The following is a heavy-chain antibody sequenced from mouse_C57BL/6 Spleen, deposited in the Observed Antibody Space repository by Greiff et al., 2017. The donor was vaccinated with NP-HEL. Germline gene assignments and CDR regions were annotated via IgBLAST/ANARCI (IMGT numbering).Heavy chain of an antibody. Sequence: QVQLQQPGAELVKPGASVKMSCKASGYTFTSYWITWVKQRPGQGLAWIGDIYPGSGSTNYNEKVKSKAKLTVDTTSSTAYMQRSSLTSGDSAVYYCARGGSSDVDYWSQGNTLT. V-gene: IGHV1-55*01. CDR2: IYPGSGST. CDR1: GYTFTSYW. CDR3: ARGGSSDVDY. J-gene: IGHJ2*01. D-gene: IGHD1-1*01.